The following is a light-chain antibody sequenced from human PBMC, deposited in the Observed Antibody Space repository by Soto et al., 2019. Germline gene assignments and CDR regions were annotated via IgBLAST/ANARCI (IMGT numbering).Light chain of an antibody. J-gene: IGKJ1*01. CDR1: QSVNSN. CDR3: QQYNNWPPWT. Sequence: RVMTQSPDTLSVSPGERATLSCRASQSVNSNLAWYRHKPGQAPRLLIYRASTRAAGLPDRFSGSGSGTEFTLAISSLQSEDFAVYYCQQYNNWPPWTFGQGTKVDIK. V-gene: IGKV3-15*01. CDR2: RAS.